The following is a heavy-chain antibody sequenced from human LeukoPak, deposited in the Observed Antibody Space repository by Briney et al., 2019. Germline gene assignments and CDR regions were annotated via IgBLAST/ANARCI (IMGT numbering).Heavy chain of an antibody. V-gene: IGHV4-39*07. Sequence: PSETLSLTCTVSGGSISSSSYYWGWIRQPPGKGLEWIGEINHNGSTNYNPSLKSRVTISADTSKNQFSLKLSSVTAADTAVYYCARAQGGEWSLYYYYYYMDVWDKGTTVTVSS. J-gene: IGHJ6*03. D-gene: IGHD3-16*01. CDR2: INHNGST. CDR3: ARAQGGEWSLYYYYYYMDV. CDR1: GGSISSSSYY.